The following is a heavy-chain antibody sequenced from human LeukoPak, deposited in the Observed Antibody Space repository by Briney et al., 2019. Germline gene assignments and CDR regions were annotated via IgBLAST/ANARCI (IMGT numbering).Heavy chain of an antibody. V-gene: IGHV4-59*01. Sequence: SETLSLTCTVSGGSISSYYWSWIRQPPGKGLEWIGYNYNSGNTNYNPSLKSRVTISVDTSKNQFSLKLSSVTADDTAVYYCARGRITIFGVVTPHFDYWGQGTLVTVSS. J-gene: IGHJ4*02. CDR1: GGSISSYY. D-gene: IGHD3-3*01. CDR3: ARGRITIFGVVTPHFDY. CDR2: NYNSGNT.